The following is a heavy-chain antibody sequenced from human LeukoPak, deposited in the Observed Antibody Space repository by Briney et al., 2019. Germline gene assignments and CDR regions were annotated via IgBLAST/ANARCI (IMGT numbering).Heavy chain of an antibody. J-gene: IGHJ4*02. D-gene: IGHD5-12*01. CDR2: ISYDGSNK. CDR3: ATSGYTNSL. CDR1: GFTFSSYA. Sequence: QPGRSLRISCAASGFTFSSYAMHWVRQAPGKGLEWVAVISYDGSNKYYADSVKGRFTISRDNSKNTLYLQMNSLRAEDTAVYYCATSGYTNSLWGQGTLVTVSS. V-gene: IGHV3-30-3*01.